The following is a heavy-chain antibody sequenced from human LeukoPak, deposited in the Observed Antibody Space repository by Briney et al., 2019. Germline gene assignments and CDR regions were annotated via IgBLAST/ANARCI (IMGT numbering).Heavy chain of an antibody. CDR3: ARDPRAAAGLDYYYGMDV. CDR2: IYYSATT. CDR1: GGSIRNNNYY. V-gene: IGHV4-39*07. D-gene: IGHD6-13*01. Sequence: PSETLSLTCTVSGGSIRNNNYYWAWIRQPPGTGLECIGSIYYSATTYYNPSLKSRVTISVDTSKNQFSLKLSSVTAADTAVYYCARDPRAAAGLDYYYGMDVWGKGTTVTVSS. J-gene: IGHJ6*04.